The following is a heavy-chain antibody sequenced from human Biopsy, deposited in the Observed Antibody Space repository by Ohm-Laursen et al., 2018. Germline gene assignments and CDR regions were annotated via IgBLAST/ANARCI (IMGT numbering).Heavy chain of an antibody. Sequence: SETLSLTCAVSGYSISSGYYWGWIRQPPGQGLEYIGYIYDRGSTANYNPSLESRVTMSVDMPKNQFSLKLSSVTAADTAIYYCARGMRSSGWPYFDSWGQGTLVTVSS. CDR1: GYSISSGYY. D-gene: IGHD6-19*01. J-gene: IGHJ4*02. CDR3: ARGMRSSGWPYFDS. CDR2: IYDRGST. V-gene: IGHV4-61*01.